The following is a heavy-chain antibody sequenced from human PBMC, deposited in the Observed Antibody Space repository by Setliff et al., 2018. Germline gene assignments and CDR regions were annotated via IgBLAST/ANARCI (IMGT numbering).Heavy chain of an antibody. CDR2: IIPIIGEP. Sequence: SVKVSCKASGGTFNTYGLSWVRQAPGQGLEWMGGIIPIIGEPNYAQKFQGRVTITADESTSTAYMELSSLRSEDTAVYYCARDSSYYYGSGYWGQGTLVTVSS. CDR1: GGTFNTYG. J-gene: IGHJ4*02. D-gene: IGHD3-10*01. V-gene: IGHV1-69*13. CDR3: ARDSSYYYGSGY.